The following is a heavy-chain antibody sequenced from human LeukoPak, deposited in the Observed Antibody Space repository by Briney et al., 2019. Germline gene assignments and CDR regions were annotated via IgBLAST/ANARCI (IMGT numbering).Heavy chain of an antibody. CDR2: ISTSSLYI. CDR1: GFTFSSYD. D-gene: IGHD5-24*01. J-gene: IGHJ4*02. Sequence: PGGSLRLSCAASGFTFSSYDMNWVRQAPGKGLEWVSSISTSSLYIYYADSLKGRFTISRDNAKNSLYLQMNSLRAEDTAVYYCASSSEMATIPFDYWGQGTLVTVSS. V-gene: IGHV3-21*01. CDR3: ASSSEMATIPFDY.